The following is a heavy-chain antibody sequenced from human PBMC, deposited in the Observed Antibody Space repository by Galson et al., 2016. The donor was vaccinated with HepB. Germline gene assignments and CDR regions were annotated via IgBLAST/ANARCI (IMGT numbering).Heavy chain of an antibody. CDR3: ARDIVVWVAAGTFLDDYYGMDV. D-gene: IGHD2-15*01. CDR2: INAGNGDT. J-gene: IGHJ6*02. V-gene: IGHV1-3*01. Sequence: SVKVSCKASGYTFTYYAMHWVRQAPGQSLEWMGWINAGNGDTKYSENFQGRVTITRDTSASTAYMEVSSLRSEDTAIYYCARDIVVWVAAGTFLDDYYGMDVWGQGTTVTVSS. CDR1: GYTFTYYA.